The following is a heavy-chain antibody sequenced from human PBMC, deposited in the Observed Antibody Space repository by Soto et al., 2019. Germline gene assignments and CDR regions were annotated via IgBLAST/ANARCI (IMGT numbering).Heavy chain of an antibody. CDR3: AVFITGAGGDGF. J-gene: IGHJ4*02. CDR1: GDFVTSGSYH. V-gene: IGHV4-61*01. Sequence: QVQLQESGPGLVKPSETLSLTCTVSGDFVTSGSYHWTWIRQSPGKGLEWIGQTGSTNYNPSLKSRIIISVDTSKNLHSLSLNSVTAADTAVYYCAVFITGAGGDGFWGQGTLVTVSS. CDR2: QTGST. D-gene: IGHD6-19*01.